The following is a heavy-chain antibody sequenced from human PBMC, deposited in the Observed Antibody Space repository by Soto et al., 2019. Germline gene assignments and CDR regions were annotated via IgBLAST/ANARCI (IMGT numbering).Heavy chain of an antibody. V-gene: IGHV5-51*01. J-gene: IGHJ6*02. CDR3: ARGLVGAIHSYGMDV. CDR1: GYSFTSYW. D-gene: IGHD1-26*01. CDR2: IYPGDSDT. Sequence: GESLKISCKGSGYSFTSYWIGWVRQMPGKGLEWMGIIYPGDSDTRYSPSFQGQVTISADKSISTAYLQWSSLKASDTAMYYCARGLVGAIHSYGMDVWDQGTTVTVSS.